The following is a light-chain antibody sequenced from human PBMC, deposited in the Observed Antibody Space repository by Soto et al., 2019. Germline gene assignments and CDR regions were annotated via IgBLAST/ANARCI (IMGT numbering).Light chain of an antibody. CDR2: DSS. V-gene: IGKV3-11*01. CDR1: HHISTF. CDR3: QQRSYGYT. Sequence: IVLTQSPVTLSLPPGERATLSCRASHHISTFLAWYQNKVVQAPRLLISDSSKRATGTPARFSGSGSGTDFTLTISSLEPEDFAVYYCQQRSYGYTFGQGTKLEI. J-gene: IGKJ2*01.